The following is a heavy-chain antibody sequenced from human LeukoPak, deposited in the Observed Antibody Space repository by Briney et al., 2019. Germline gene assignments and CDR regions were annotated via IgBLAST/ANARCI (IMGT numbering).Heavy chain of an antibody. J-gene: IGHJ3*02. V-gene: IGHV4-59*01. Sequence: SETLSLTCTVSGGSISSYYWSWIRQPPGKGLEWIGYIYYSGSTNYNPSLKSRVTISVDTSKNQFSLKLSSVTAADTAVYYCARVPAKEQPATDDAFDIWGQGTMVTVSS. CDR3: ARVPAKEQPATDDAFDI. D-gene: IGHD6-13*01. CDR1: GGSISSYY. CDR2: IYYSGST.